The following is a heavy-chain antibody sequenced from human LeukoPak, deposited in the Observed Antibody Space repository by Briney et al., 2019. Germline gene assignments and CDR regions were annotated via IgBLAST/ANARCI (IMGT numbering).Heavy chain of an antibody. V-gene: IGHV4-30-4*01. CDR1: GGSISSGDYY. CDR3: AREGYYDSSGYIDY. D-gene: IGHD3-22*01. Sequence: NPSETLSLTCTVSGGSISSGDYYWSWIRQPPGKGLEWIGYIYCSGSTYYNPSLKSRVTISVDTSKNQFSLKLSSVTAADTAVYYCAREGYYDSSGYIDYWGQGTLVTVSS. J-gene: IGHJ4*02. CDR2: IYCSGST.